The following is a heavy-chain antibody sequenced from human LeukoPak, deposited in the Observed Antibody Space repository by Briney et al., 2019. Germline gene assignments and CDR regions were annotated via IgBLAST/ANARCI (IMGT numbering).Heavy chain of an antibody. V-gene: IGHV1-46*01. D-gene: IGHD3-10*01. CDR1: GYTFTSYY. J-gene: IGHJ3*02. CDR2: INPSGGST. CDR3: SITMVRGVIISAGRDAFDI. Sequence: GASVKASCKASGYTFTSYYMHWVRQAPGQGLEWMGIINPSGGSTSYAQKFQGRVTMTRDTSTSTVYMELSSLRSEDTAVYYCSITMVRGVIISAGRDAFDIWGQGTMVTVSS.